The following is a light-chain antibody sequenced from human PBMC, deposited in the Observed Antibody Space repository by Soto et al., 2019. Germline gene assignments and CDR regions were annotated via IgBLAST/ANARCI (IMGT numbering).Light chain of an antibody. CDR3: QEYSSFSYT. CDR1: HSIAGL. Sequence: DIQMTQSPSTLSASVGDRVTITCRASHSIAGLLAWYQQKPGKAPKVMIYDTSKLESGVPSRFSGSGSGTDFTLTISSLQPEDFATYFCQEYSSFSYTFGQGTRLEI. CDR2: DTS. J-gene: IGKJ2*01. V-gene: IGKV1-5*01.